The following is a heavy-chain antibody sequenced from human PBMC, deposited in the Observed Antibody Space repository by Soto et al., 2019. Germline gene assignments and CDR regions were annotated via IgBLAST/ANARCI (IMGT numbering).Heavy chain of an antibody. CDR1: GYLFTAYS. V-gene: IGHV1-46*01. J-gene: IGHJ1*01. CDR3: AREENCSGGTCYSEYFHR. Sequence: ASVKVSCKASGYLFTAYSMHWVRLAPGQGLEWMGVVNPSGGSTKYAQNFQGRVTMTRDTSATTIYMELSSLRSDDTAIYYCAREENCSGGTCYSEYFHRWGQGTLVTVSS. D-gene: IGHD2-15*01. CDR2: VNPSGGST.